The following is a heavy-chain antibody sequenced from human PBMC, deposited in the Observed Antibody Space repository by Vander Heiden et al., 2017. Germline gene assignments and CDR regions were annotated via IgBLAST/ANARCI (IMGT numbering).Heavy chain of an antibody. J-gene: IGHJ4*02. Sequence: QVQLVASGGGVVQPGRSLRLSCAASGFTFSSYGMHWVRQAPGKGLEWVAVIWYDGSNKYYADSVKGRFTISRDNSKNTLYLQMNSLRPEDTAVYYCARGDFRVVPAAIGYWGQGTLVTVSS. CDR2: IWYDGSNK. CDR1: GFTFSSYG. V-gene: IGHV3-33*01. D-gene: IGHD2-2*01. CDR3: ARGDFRVVPAAIGY.